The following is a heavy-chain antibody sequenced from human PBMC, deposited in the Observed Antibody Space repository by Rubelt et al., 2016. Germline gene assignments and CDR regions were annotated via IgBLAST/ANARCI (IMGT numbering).Heavy chain of an antibody. D-gene: IGHD3-22*01. J-gene: IGHJ4*02. CDR3: AREAMGSGYYYGSSVDY. CDR1: GDSISSGYF. Sequence: QVQLQESGPGLVKPSETLSLTCTVSGDSISSGYFWGWIRQPPGKGLEWIASIYHSGGTYYNPSLKSRATISVDKSKNQFPLKLGLVATVDTVGDYCAREAMGSGYYYGSSVDYWGQGTLVTVSS. V-gene: IGHV4-38-2*02. CDR2: IYHSGGT.